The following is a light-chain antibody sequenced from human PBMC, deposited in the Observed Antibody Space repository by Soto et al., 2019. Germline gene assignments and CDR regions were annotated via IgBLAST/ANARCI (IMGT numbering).Light chain of an antibody. V-gene: IGLV2-8*01. CDR3: SSYAGNNNVI. Sequence: QSVLTQPPSASGSPGQSVTISCTGTSGDVGSYRFVSWYQQHPGKAPKLLIYEVTKRPSGVPDRFSASTSGNTASLTVSGLQADDEDYYYCSSYAGNNNVIFGGGTKLTVL. CDR1: SGDVGSYRF. J-gene: IGLJ2*01. CDR2: EVT.